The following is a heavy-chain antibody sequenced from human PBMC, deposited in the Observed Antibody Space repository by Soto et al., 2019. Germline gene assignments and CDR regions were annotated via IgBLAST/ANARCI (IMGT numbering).Heavy chain of an antibody. J-gene: IGHJ4*02. D-gene: IGHD2-15*01. CDR3: ARGGWYCSGGSRYETFDY. V-gene: IGHV3-21*01. CDR2: ISSSSSYI. CDR1: GFTFSSYS. Sequence: EVQLVESGGGLVKPGGSLRLSCAASGFTFSSYSMNWVRQAPGKGLEWVSSISSSSSYIYYADSVKGRFTISRDNAKNSLYLQMNSLRAEDTAVYYCARGGWYCSGGSRYETFDYWGQGTLVTVSS.